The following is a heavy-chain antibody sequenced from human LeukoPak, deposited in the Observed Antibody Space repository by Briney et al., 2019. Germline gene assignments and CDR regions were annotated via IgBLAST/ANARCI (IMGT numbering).Heavy chain of an antibody. J-gene: IGHJ4*02. CDR1: GFTFSTYT. V-gene: IGHV3-21*01. CDR3: VNGDYREY. CDR2: IGSSGTNT. Sequence: PGGSLRLSCAASGFTFSTYTMNWVRQAPGKGLEWVSSIGSSGTNTHYADSVKGRFTISRDNAKNSLYLQMNSLRADDTAVYYYVNGDYREYWGQGTLVTVSS. D-gene: IGHD4-17*01.